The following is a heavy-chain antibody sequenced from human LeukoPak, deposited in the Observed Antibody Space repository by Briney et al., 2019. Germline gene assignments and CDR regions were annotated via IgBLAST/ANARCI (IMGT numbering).Heavy chain of an antibody. D-gene: IGHD6-19*01. CDR1: GFTFSSYA. CDR3: AKGHIAVAGTRGYFDY. CDR2: ISGSGGST. V-gene: IGHV3-23*01. J-gene: IGHJ4*02. Sequence: GGSLRLSCAASGFTFSSYAMSWVRQAPGKGLEWVSAISGSGGSTYYADSVKGRFTISRDNSKNTLYLQMNSLRAEDTAVYYGAKGHIAVAGTRGYFDYWGQGTLVTVSS.